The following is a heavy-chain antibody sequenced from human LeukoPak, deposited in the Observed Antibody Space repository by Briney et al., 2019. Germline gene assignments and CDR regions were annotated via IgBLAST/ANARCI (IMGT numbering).Heavy chain of an antibody. J-gene: IGHJ6*03. CDR2: IYYSGSA. CDR3: ARESSYDFWSGYSTNYYYYYMDV. Sequence: PSETLSLTCTVSGGSISSYYWSWIRQPPGKGLEWIGYIYYSGSANYNPSLKSRVTISVDTSKNQFSLKLSSVTAADTAVYDCARESSYDFWSGYSTNYYYYYMDVWGKGTTVTVSS. CDR1: GGSISSYY. D-gene: IGHD3-3*01. V-gene: IGHV4-59*01.